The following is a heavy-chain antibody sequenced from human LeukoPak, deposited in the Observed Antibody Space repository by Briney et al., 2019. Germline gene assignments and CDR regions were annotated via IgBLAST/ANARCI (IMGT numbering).Heavy chain of an antibody. CDR1: GFPFSTFW. D-gene: IGHD6-19*01. CDR3: AKVPIPYSSGWYLNY. J-gene: IGHJ4*02. CDR2: IRQDGAEK. V-gene: IGHV3-7*01. Sequence: PGGSLRLSCAASGFPFSTFWMTWVRQAPGKGLEWVANIRQDGAEKYYVNSVKGRFTISRDNAKNSLYLQMNSLRAEDTAVYYCAKVPIPYSSGWYLNYWGQGTLVTVSS.